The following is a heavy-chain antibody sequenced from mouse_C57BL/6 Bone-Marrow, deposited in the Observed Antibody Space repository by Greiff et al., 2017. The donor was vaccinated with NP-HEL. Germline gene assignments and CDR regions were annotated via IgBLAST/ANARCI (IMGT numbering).Heavy chain of an antibody. CDR1: GYTFTSYG. CDR2: IYPRSGNT. Sequence: VKLVESGAELARPGASVKLSCKASGYTFTSYGISWVKQRTGQGLEWIGEIYPRSGNTYYNEKFKGKATLTADKSSSTAYMELRSLTSEDSAVYFCARGSLYYYGSSYNYWGQGTTLTVSS. V-gene: IGHV1-81*01. D-gene: IGHD1-1*01. J-gene: IGHJ2*01. CDR3: ARGSLYYYGSSYNY.